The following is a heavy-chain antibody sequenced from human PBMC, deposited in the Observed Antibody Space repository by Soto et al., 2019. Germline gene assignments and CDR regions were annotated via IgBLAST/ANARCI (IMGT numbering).Heavy chain of an antibody. D-gene: IGHD2-15*01. J-gene: IGHJ1*01. V-gene: IGHV1-46*01. CDR3: AREENCRGGTCYSEYFHH. CDR1: RYIFTAYS. Sequence: ASVKVSCKTSRYIFTAYSMHWVRQAPGQGLEWMGVVNPSGGSAHYAQSFEGRVTLTRDTSTSTFYMELSSLRSEDTAVYYCAREENCRGGTCYSEYFHHWGQGTLATVSS. CDR2: VNPSGGSA.